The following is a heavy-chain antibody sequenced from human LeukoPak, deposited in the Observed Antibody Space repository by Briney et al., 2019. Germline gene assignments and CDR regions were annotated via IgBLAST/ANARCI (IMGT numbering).Heavy chain of an antibody. CDR3: AKDSYNWNYGHFDY. Sequence: PGGSLRLSCAASGFTFSNYAMSWVRQAPGKGLEWVSAIRAGGGTTYYADSVKGRFTISRDSSKNTLYLHMNSLRAEDTAIYYCAKDSYNWNYGHFDYWGQGTLVTVSS. J-gene: IGHJ4*02. CDR2: IRAGGGTT. D-gene: IGHD1-7*01. V-gene: IGHV3-23*01. CDR1: GFTFSNYA.